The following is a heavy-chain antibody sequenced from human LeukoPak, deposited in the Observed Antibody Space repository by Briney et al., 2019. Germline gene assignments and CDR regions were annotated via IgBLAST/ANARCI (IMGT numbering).Heavy chain of an antibody. D-gene: IGHD1-26*01. J-gene: IGHJ4*02. CDR3: ARNRVVGAPNFDY. Sequence: PSGTLSLTCAVSGASISSSNWWSWVRQPPGKGLEWIGEIYHSGSTNYNPSLKSRVTISVDKSKNQFSLKLSSVTAADTAVYYCARNRVVGAPNFDYWGQGTLVTVFS. CDR2: IYHSGST. CDR1: GASISSSNW. V-gene: IGHV4-4*02.